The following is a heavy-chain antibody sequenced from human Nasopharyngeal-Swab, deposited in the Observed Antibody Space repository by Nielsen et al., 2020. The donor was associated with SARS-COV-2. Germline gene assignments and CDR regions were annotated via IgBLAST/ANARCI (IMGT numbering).Heavy chain of an antibody. CDR3: ARDESVIGSGWSYFDY. J-gene: IGHJ4*02. D-gene: IGHD6-19*01. CDR1: GYTFTSYY. CDR2: INPSGGST. V-gene: IGHV1-46*01. Sequence: ASVKVSCKASGYTFTSYYMHWARQAPGQGLEWMGIINPSGGSTSYAQKFQGRVTMTRDTSTSTVYMELSSLRSEDTAVYYCARDESVIGSGWSYFDYWGQGTLVTVSS.